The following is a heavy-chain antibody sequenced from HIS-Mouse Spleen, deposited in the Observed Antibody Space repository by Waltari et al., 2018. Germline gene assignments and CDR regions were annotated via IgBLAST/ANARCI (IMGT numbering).Heavy chain of an antibody. Sequence: QLQLQESGPGLVKPSETLSLTCTVSGGSISSSSYYWGWIRQPPGKGLEGIGSIYYSGTTYSSPSLRSPVTISVDTSKNQFSLKLSSVTAADTAVYYCAREIPYSSSWYDWYFDLWGRGTLVTVSS. D-gene: IGHD6-13*01. V-gene: IGHV4-39*07. J-gene: IGHJ2*01. CDR1: GGSISSSSYY. CDR3: AREIPYSSSWYDWYFDL. CDR2: IYYSGTT.